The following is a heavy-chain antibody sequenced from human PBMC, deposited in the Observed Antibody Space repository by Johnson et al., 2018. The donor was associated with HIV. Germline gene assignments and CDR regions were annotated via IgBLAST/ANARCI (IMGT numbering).Heavy chain of an antibody. CDR2: IYSGGSI. Sequence: EVQLVESGGGLVQPGGSLRLSCAASGFTVSSNYMSWVRQAPGKGLEWVSVIYSGGSIYSVDSVQGRFTISRDNSKNTLYLQMNSLRAEDTAVYYCARDRGGTRGNAFDIWGQGTMVTVSS. J-gene: IGHJ3*02. CDR1: GFTVSSNY. CDR3: ARDRGGTRGNAFDI. D-gene: IGHD1-1*01. V-gene: IGHV3-66*01.